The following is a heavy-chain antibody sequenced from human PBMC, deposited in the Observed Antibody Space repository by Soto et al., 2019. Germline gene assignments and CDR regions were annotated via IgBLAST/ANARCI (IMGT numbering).Heavy chain of an antibody. CDR1: GYSISSGCF. CDR2: MYHDGNT. V-gene: IGHV4-38-2*02. D-gene: IGHD5-12*01. J-gene: IGHJ4*02. CDR3: AREPYSGYHSYDY. Sequence: PSETLSLTCAVSGYSISSGCFWGWIRQPPGKGLEWIANMYHDGNTHYNPSLKRRVTMSVDTSKNQFSLKLNSVTAADTAVYYCAREPYSGYHSYDYWGQGILVTVSS.